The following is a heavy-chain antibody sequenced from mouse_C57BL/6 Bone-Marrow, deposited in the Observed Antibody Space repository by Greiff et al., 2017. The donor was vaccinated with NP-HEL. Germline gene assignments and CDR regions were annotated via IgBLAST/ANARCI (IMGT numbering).Heavy chain of an antibody. V-gene: IGHV1-81*01. Sequence: VQLKESGAELARPGASVKLSCKASGYTFTSYGISWVKQRTGQGLEWIGEIYPRSGNTYYNEKFKGKATLTADKSSSTAYMELRSLTSEDSAVYFCARKGAWFAYWGQGTLVTVSA. CDR1: GYTFTSYG. J-gene: IGHJ3*01. CDR3: ARKGAWFAY. CDR2: IYPRSGNT.